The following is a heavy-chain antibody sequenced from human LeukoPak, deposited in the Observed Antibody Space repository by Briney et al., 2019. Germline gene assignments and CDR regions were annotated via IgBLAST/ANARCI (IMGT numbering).Heavy chain of an antibody. J-gene: IGHJ4*02. CDR1: GFTFSSYA. V-gene: IGHV3-23*01. CDR2: ISNSGGST. Sequence: PGGSLRLSCAASGFTFSSYAMSWVRQAPGKGLEWVSAISNSGGSTYYADSVKGRFTISRDNSKNTLYLQMNSLRAEDPAVYYCAKVGTGGGYYFDYWGQGTLVTVSS. CDR3: AKVGTGGGYYFDY. D-gene: IGHD1-14*01.